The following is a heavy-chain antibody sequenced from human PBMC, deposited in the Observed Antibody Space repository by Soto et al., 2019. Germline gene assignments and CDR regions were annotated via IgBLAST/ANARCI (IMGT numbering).Heavy chain of an antibody. CDR3: ARDEAATDAFDI. V-gene: IGHV4-31*03. CDR2: IYYSGTT. J-gene: IGHJ3*02. Sequence: QVQLQESGPGLVKPSQTLSLTCTVSGGSISSGGYYWSWIRQNPGNGLEWIGYIYYSGTTNYNPALKSRLTISVDTSKNQFSLKLNSMTAADTAVYYCARDEAATDAFDIWGQGTMVTVSS. D-gene: IGHD6-25*01. CDR1: GGSISSGGYY.